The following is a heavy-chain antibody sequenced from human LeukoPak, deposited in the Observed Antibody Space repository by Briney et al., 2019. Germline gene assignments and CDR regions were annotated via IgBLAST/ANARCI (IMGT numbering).Heavy chain of an antibody. Sequence: GGSLRLSCAASGSTFGDFGMSWVRQVPGKGLQGVSGINWNGGSTGYADSVKGRFTISRDNAKSFLYLQMNSLRAEDTAVYYCARGDRNGWYFDYWGQGILVTVSS. V-gene: IGHV3-20*04. CDR3: ARGDRNGWYFDY. J-gene: IGHJ4*02. D-gene: IGHD6-19*01. CDR2: INWNGGST. CDR1: GSTFGDFG.